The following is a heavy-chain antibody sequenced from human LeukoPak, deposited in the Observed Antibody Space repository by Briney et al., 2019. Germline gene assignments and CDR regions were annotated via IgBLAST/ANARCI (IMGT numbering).Heavy chain of an antibody. D-gene: IGHD5-12*01. CDR3: ARAAGGYSTSIFDY. CDR2: ISYDGSNK. Sequence: GRSLRLSCAASGFTFSSYAMHWVRQAPGKGLEWVAVISYDGSNKYYADSVKGRFTISRDNSKNTLYLQMNSLRAEDTAVYYCARAAGGYSTSIFDYWGQGTLVTVSS. J-gene: IGHJ4*02. V-gene: IGHV3-30-3*01. CDR1: GFTFSSYA.